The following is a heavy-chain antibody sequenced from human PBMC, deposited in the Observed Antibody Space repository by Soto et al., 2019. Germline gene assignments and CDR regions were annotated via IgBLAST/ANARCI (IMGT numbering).Heavy chain of an antibody. D-gene: IGHD6-19*01. V-gene: IGHV3-23*01. CDR1: GFTFSSYA. CDR2: VSIGGST. CDR3: AKRSGAGGHFDY. J-gene: IGHJ4*02. Sequence: PGGSLRLSCAASGFTFSSYAMGWVRQGPGKGLEWVAVVSIGGSTHYADSVRGRFTISRDNSKNTLSLKMNSLTAEDTAVYFCAKRSGAGGHFDYWGQGALVTVYS.